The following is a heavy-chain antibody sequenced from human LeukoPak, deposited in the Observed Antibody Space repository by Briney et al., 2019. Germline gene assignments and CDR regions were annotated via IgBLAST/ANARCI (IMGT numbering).Heavy chain of an antibody. CDR1: GFTFSSYG. D-gene: IGHD5-24*01. V-gene: IGHV3-30*18. Sequence: GSLRLSCAASGFTFSSYGMHWVRQAPGKGLEWVAVISYDGSNKYYADSVKGRFTISRDNSKNTLYLQMNSLRAEDTAVYYCAKDLPTIYGYPPDAFDIWGQGTMVTVSS. CDR2: ISYDGSNK. J-gene: IGHJ3*02. CDR3: AKDLPTIYGYPPDAFDI.